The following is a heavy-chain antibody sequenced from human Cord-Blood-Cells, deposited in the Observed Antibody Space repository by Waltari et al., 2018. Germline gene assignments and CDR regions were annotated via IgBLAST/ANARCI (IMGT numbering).Heavy chain of an antibody. Sequence: QVQLVQSGAEVKKPGASVKVSCKASGYTFTGYYMHWVRQALGQGLEWMGRINPNSGGTTYAQKFQDRVTMTRDTSISTAYMELSRLRSDDTAVYYCARVTYNWNDDYWGQGTLVTVSS. CDR3: ARVTYNWNDDY. D-gene: IGHD1-20*01. CDR2: INPNSGGT. J-gene: IGHJ4*02. V-gene: IGHV1-2*06. CDR1: GYTFTGYY.